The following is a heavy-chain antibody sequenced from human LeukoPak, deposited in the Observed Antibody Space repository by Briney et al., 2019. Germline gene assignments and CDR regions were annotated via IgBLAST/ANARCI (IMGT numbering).Heavy chain of an antibody. J-gene: IGHJ6*03. V-gene: IGHV1-8*01. D-gene: IGHD3-3*01. CDR2: MNPNSGST. CDR3: ARTPPVSDYDFWSGYYSYYYYYMDV. CDR1: GYTFTSYD. Sequence: ASVKVSCKASGYTFTSYDINWVRQATGQGLEWMGWMNPNSGSTGYAQKFQGRVTMTRNTSISTAYMELSSLRSEDTAVYYCARTPPVSDYDFWSGYYSYYYYYMDVWGKGTTVTVSS.